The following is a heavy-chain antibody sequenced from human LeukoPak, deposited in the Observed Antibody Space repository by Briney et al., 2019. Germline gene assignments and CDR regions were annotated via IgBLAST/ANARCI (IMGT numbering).Heavy chain of an antibody. CDR3: ARDRWLQSQRGNFDY. CDR2: INHSGST. Sequence: SETLSLTCAVYGGSFSGYYWSWIRQPPGKGLEWIGEINHSGSTNYNPSLKSRVTISVDTSKNQFSLKLSSVTAADTAVYYCARDRWLQSQRGNFDYWGQGTLVTVSS. D-gene: IGHD5-24*01. J-gene: IGHJ4*02. CDR1: GGSFSGYY. V-gene: IGHV4-34*01.